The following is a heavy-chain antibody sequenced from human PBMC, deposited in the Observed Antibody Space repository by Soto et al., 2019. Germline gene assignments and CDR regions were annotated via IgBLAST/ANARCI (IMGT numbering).Heavy chain of an antibody. CDR3: ARHDSGYSSSPKGGMDV. CDR2: IYYSGST. CDR1: GGSIRSSSYY. V-gene: IGHV4-39*01. Sequence: SEALSLTCTVSGGSIRSSSYYWGWIRQPPGRGLEWIGSIYYSGSTYYNPSITSRVTISVDTSKNQFSLKLSPVTAADTAVYYCARHDSGYSSSPKGGMDVWGQGTTVTVSS. J-gene: IGHJ6*02. D-gene: IGHD6-6*01.